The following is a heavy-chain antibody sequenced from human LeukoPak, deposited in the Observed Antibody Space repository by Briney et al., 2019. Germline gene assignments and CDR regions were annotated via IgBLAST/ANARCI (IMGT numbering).Heavy chain of an antibody. CDR2: INHSGST. D-gene: IGHD3-16*02. Sequence: SETLSLTCAVYGGSFSGYYWSWIRQPPGKGLEWIGEINHSGSTNYNPSLKSRVTISVDTSKNQFSLKLSSVTAADTAVYYCARGAYDYVWGSYHRWFDPWGQGTLVTVSS. J-gene: IGHJ5*02. CDR3: ARGAYDYVWGSYHRWFDP. V-gene: IGHV4-34*01. CDR1: GGSFSGYY.